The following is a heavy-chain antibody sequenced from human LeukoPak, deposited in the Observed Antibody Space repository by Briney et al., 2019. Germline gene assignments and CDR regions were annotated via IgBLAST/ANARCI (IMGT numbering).Heavy chain of an antibody. V-gene: IGHV4-30-2*01. CDR1: GGSISSGGYS. Sequence: SQTLSLTCAVSGGSISSGGYSWSWIRQPPGKGLEWIGYIYHSGTTYYNPSLKSRVTISLDRSKNQFSLKLSSVTAADTAVYYCGRDAWTTVNHWYFDLWGRGTLVTVSS. D-gene: IGHD4-17*01. CDR3: GRDAWTTVNHWYFDL. J-gene: IGHJ2*01. CDR2: IYHSGTT.